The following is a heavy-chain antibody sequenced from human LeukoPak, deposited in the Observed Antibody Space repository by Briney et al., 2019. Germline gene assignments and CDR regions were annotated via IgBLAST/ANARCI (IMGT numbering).Heavy chain of an antibody. J-gene: IGHJ6*02. Sequence: ASVKVSCKASGYTFIGHYMYWVRQAPGQGLEWMGWINANSGGTNYAQKFQGRVTMTRDTSTGTAYMELSRLGPDDTAVYYCARDGAMDVWGQGTTVTVSS. CDR3: ARDGAMDV. CDR1: GYTFIGHY. V-gene: IGHV1-2*02. CDR2: INANSGGT.